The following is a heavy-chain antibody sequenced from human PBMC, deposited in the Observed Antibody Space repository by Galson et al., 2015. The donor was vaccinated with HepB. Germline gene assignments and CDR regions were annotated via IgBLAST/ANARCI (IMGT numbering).Heavy chain of an antibody. D-gene: IGHD3-3*01. CDR1: GFTFSSYA. J-gene: IGHJ5*02. CDR3: VKDPRRFWSGYLPSNWFDP. CDR2: ISSNGGST. V-gene: IGHV3-64D*06. Sequence: SLRLSCAASGFTFSSYAMSWVRQAPGKGLEYVSAISSNGGSTYYADSVKGRFTISRDNSKNTLYLQMSSLRAEDTAVYYCVKDPRRFWSGYLPSNWFDPWGQGTLVTVSS.